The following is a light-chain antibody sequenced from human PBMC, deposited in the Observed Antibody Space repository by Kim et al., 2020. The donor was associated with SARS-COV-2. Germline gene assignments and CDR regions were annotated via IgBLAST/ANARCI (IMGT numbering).Light chain of an antibody. V-gene: IGKV1-5*01. CDR3: QQYDSYPYT. Sequence: SASVWHAGPLTWQTSQSFSRWLAWYQQKPRTAPKLLIYDVSSLESGVPSRFSGSGSRTEFTLTISSLQPDDFTTYCCQQYDSYPYTFGQGTKLEI. CDR1: QSFSRW. CDR2: DVS. J-gene: IGKJ2*01.